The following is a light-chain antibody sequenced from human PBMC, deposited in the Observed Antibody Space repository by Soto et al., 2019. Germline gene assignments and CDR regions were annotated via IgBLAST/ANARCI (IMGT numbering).Light chain of an antibody. CDR3: SSYISSSTFVV. CDR2: EVS. V-gene: IGLV2-14*01. Sequence: QSALTQPASVSGSPGQSITISCTGTSRDVGGYNYVSWHQQHPGKAPKLIITEVSNRPSGVSNRFSGSKSGNTASLTISGLQADDEADDYCSSYISSSTFVVFGGGTKLTVL. J-gene: IGLJ2*01. CDR1: SRDVGGYNY.